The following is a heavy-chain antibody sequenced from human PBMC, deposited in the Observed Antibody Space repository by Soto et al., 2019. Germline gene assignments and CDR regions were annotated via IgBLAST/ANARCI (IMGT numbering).Heavy chain of an antibody. CDR3: ASRHSSLYFDY. CDR2: IYYSGST. V-gene: IGHV4-30-4*01. D-gene: IGHD6-13*01. CDR1: GGSISSGDYY. J-gene: IGHJ4*02. Sequence: QVQLQESGPGLVKPSQTLSLTCTVSGGSISSGDYYWSWIRQPPGKGLEWIGSIYYSGSTYYNPSRTSRVTLSVDTPKNQFSLKLNSVTAADTAVYYCASRHSSLYFDYWGQGTLVTVSS.